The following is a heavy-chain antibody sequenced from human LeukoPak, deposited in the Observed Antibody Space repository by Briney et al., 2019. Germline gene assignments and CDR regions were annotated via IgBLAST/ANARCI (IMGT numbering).Heavy chain of an antibody. Sequence: SETLSLTCAVYGGSFSGYYWSWIRQPPGKGLEWIGYIYYSGSTNYNPSLKSRVTISVDTSKNQFSLKLSSVTAADTAVYYCARMSGFWSGHNGDYYYYGMDVWGQGTTVTVSS. V-gene: IGHV4-59*01. J-gene: IGHJ6*02. CDR2: IYYSGST. CDR3: ARMSGFWSGHNGDYYYYGMDV. CDR1: GGSFSGYY. D-gene: IGHD3-3*01.